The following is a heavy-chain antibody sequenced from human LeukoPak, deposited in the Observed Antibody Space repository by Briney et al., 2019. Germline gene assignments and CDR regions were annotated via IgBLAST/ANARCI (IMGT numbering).Heavy chain of an antibody. CDR1: GGSISSYY. CDR3: ARGHDFWSGSSGTFDP. J-gene: IGHJ5*02. Sequence: SETLSLTCTVSGGSISSYYWSWIRQPAGKGLEWIGRIYTSGSTNYNPSLKSRVTMSVDTSKNQFSLKLSSVTAADTAVYYCARGHDFWSGSSGTFDPWGQGTLVTVSS. D-gene: IGHD3-3*01. CDR2: IYTSGST. V-gene: IGHV4-4*07.